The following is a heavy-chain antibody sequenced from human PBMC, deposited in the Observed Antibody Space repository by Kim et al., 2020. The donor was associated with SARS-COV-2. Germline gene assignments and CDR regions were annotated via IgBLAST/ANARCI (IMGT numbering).Heavy chain of an antibody. D-gene: IGHD6-19*01. CDR3: AKPRAGPFDY. J-gene: IGHJ4*02. CDR2: ISYDGSNK. CDR1: GFTFSSYG. V-gene: IGHV3-30*18. Sequence: GGSLRLSCAASGFTFSSYGMHWVRQAPGKGLEWVAVISYDGSNKYYADSVKGRFTISRDNSKNTLYLQMNSLRAEDTAVYYCAKPRAGPFDYWGQGTLVTVSS.